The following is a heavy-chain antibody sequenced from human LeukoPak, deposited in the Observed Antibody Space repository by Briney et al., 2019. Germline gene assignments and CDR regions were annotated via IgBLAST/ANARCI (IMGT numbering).Heavy chain of an antibody. Sequence: SETLSLTCTLSGGSISSYYWSWIRQPPGKGLEWIGYIYYSGSTNYNPSLKSRVTISVAPSKNQFSLKLSSVTAADTALYSCARHLGFCSTTSCYPWFDPWGQGTLVTVSS. J-gene: IGHJ5*02. D-gene: IGHD2-2*01. CDR3: ARHLGFCSTTSCYPWFDP. CDR2: IYYSGST. CDR1: GGSISSYY. V-gene: IGHV4-59*01.